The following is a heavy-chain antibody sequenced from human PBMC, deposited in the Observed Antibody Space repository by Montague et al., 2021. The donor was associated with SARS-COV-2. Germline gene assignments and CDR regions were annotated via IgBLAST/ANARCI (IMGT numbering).Heavy chain of an antibody. Sequence: SETLSLTCTVSGVSVTDYYWSWIRQPPGMGLEWVGDVLYNKGTNFNPSLKSRVAISVDTSKNQFSLRLTSVTAADTAFYYCMRPPQYDGLNGPPDFWDQGTLVTVSS. CDR3: MRPPQYDGLNGPPDF. J-gene: IGHJ4*02. CDR2: VLYNKGT. CDR1: GVSVTDYY. V-gene: IGHV4-59*08. D-gene: IGHD3-9*01.